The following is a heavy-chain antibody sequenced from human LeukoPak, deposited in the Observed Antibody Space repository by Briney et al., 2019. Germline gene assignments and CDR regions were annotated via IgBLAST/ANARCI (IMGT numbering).Heavy chain of an antibody. D-gene: IGHD2-2*01. CDR3: ARVWVQLPYYYGMDV. J-gene: IGHJ6*02. CDR1: GGTFSSYA. V-gene: IGHV1-69*04. Sequence: ASVKVSCKASGGTFSSYAISWVRQAPGQGLEWMGRIIPILGIANYAQKFQGRVTITADKSTSTAYMELSSLRSEDTAVYYCARVWVQLPYYYGMDVWGQGTTVTVSS. CDR2: IIPILGIA.